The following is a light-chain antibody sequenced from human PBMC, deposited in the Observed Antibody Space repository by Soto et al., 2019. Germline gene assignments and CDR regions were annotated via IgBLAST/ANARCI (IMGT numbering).Light chain of an antibody. CDR3: QQYGPPVT. J-gene: IGKJ5*01. CDR2: AAT. Sequence: EIVLTQSRVTLSLSPGERATLSCRASQSVSSSYLAWHQQKPGQAPRLLIYAATTRATGTPDRCSGSGSGTDFSLTSSRLEAEDVAVYYRQQYGPPVTFGQGTRLEIK. V-gene: IGKV3-20*01. CDR1: QSVSSSY.